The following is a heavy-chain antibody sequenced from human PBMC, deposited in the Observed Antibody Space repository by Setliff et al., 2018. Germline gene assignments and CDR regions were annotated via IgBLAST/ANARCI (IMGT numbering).Heavy chain of an antibody. CDR2: IYHSGNT. CDR1: GDSISSTYH. Sequence: NPSETLSLTCNVSGDSISSTYHWGWIRQSPGKGLEWIGTIYHSGNTYYNPSLNSRLTISVDTSKNQFSLRLTSVTAADTAVYYCARGRNYYASGSNTNFDYWGQGTLVTVSS. CDR3: ARGRNYYASGSNTNFDY. V-gene: IGHV4-38-2*02. D-gene: IGHD3-10*01. J-gene: IGHJ4*02.